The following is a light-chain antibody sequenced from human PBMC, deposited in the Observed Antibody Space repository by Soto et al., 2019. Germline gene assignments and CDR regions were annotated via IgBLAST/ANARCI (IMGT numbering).Light chain of an antibody. CDR1: QSVTNNF. J-gene: IGKJ1*01. CDR2: RAS. Sequence: PGERATLSCRASQSVTNNFLAWYQQKPGQAPRLLISRASSRATGIPDRFSGSGSGTDFTLTISSLQPDDFATYYCQHYNSYSEAFGQGTKVDIK. V-gene: IGKV3-20*01. CDR3: QHYNSYSEA.